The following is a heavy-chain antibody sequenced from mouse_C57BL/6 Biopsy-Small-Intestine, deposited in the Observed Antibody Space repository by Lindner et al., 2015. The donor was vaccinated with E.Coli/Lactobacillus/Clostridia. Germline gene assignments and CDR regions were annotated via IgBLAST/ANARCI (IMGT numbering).Heavy chain of an antibody. Sequence: VQLQESGPELVKPGASVKISCKASGYSFTDYNMNWVRQSNGKSLEWIGVINPNYGTTSYNQKFKGKATLTVDQSSSTAYMQLNSLTSEDSAVYYCARSDDYDDYAMDYWGQGTSVTVSS. CDR3: ARSDDYDDYAMDY. CDR2: INPNYGTT. CDR1: GYSFTDYN. J-gene: IGHJ4*01. D-gene: IGHD2-4*01. V-gene: IGHV1-39*01.